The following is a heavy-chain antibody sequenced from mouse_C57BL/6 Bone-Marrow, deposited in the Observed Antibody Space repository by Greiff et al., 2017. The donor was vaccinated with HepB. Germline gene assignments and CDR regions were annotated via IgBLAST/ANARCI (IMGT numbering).Heavy chain of an antibody. CDR2: INPNCGTT. V-gene: IGHV1-39*01. J-gene: IGHJ2*01. Sequence: VHVKQSGPELVKPGASVKISCKASGYSFTDYNMNWVKQSNGRSLEWIGVINPNCGTTSYNQKFKGKATLTVDQSSSTAYMQLNSLTSEDSAVYYCARAGGNYPHFDYWGKGTTLTVSS. CDR3: ARAGGNYPHFDY. CDR1: GYSFTDYN. D-gene: IGHD2-1*01.